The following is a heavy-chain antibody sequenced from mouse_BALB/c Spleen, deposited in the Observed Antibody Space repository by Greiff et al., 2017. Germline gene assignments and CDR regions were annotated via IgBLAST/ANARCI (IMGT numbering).Heavy chain of an antibody. CDR3: ARAGDGSYAMDY. Sequence: VQLQQSGAELARPGASVKLSCKASGYTFTSYWMQWVKQRPGQGLEWIGAIYPGDGDTRYTQKFKGKATLTADKSSSTAYMQLSSLASEDSAVYYCARAGDGSYAMDYWGQGTSVTVSS. CDR2: IYPGDGDT. J-gene: IGHJ4*01. D-gene: IGHD2-3*01. CDR1: GYTFTSYW. V-gene: IGHV1-87*01.